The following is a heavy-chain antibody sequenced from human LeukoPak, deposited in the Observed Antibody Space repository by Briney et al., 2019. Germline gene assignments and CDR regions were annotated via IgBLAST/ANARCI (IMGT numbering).Heavy chain of an antibody. D-gene: IGHD5-12*01. Sequence: GGSLRLSCAASGFTFSSYAMSWVRQAPGKGLEWVSAISGSGGSTYYADSVKGRFTISRDNSKNTLYLQINSLRAEDTAVYYCARSEVDIVAPVCFDYWGQGTLVTASS. CDR3: ARSEVDIVAPVCFDY. CDR2: ISGSGGST. J-gene: IGHJ4*02. CDR1: GFTFSSYA. V-gene: IGHV3-23*01.